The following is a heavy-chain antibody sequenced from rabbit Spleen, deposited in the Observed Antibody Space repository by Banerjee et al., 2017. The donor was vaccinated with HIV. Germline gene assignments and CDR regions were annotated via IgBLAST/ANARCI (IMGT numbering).Heavy chain of an antibody. J-gene: IGHJ6*01. D-gene: IGHD8-1*01. CDR1: GFSFSYSDY. Sequence: QSLEASGGDLVKPGASLTLTCTASGFSFSYSDYMCWVRQPPGKGPEWIACIYPGSSGSTYSATWAKGRFTISKTSSTTVTLQMTSLTAADTATYFCARDTGSSFSTYGMDLWGPGTLVTVS. CDR2: IYPGSSGST. CDR3: ARDTGSSFSTYGMDL. V-gene: IGHV1S40*01.